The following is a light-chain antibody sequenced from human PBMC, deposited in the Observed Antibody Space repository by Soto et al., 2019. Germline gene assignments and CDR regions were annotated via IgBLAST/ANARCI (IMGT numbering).Light chain of an antibody. CDR1: QSISLF. CDR3: HQTDSIPET. Sequence: DIQMTQSPSCLSASVGDTVTITCRASQSISLFLNWYQQKPGKAPKLLIYAASSLQSGVPSRFTGNGSGTDFTLTIRSLQPEDFATYYCHQTDSIPETFGQGTKVEIK. CDR2: AAS. J-gene: IGKJ1*01. V-gene: IGKV1-39*01.